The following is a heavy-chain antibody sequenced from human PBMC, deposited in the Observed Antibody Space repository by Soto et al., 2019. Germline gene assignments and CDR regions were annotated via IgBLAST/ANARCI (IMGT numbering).Heavy chain of an antibody. D-gene: IGHD3-22*01. CDR1: GYTFTSYG. J-gene: IGHJ4*02. CDR3: AIDGYYDSSGYRSDFDY. Sequence: QVQLVQSGAEVKKPGASVKVSCKASGYTFTSYGISWVRQAPGQGLECMGWISAYNGNTNYAQKLQCRVTMTTETSTSTAYMALRSLRSDDTAVYYCAIDGYYDSSGYRSDFDYWSQGTLVTVSS. CDR2: ISAYNGNT. V-gene: IGHV1-18*01.